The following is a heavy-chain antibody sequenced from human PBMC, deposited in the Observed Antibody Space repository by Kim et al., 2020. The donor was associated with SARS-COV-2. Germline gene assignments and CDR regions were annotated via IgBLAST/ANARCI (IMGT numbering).Heavy chain of an antibody. CDR1: GYIFINYV. D-gene: IGHD5-12*01. V-gene: IGHV1-3*01. J-gene: IGHJ4*02. CDR2: INPGNGNT. CDR3: ARLRDRGYDQGPFDY. Sequence: ASVKVSCKASGYIFINYVIHWVRQAPGQSLEWMGWINPGNGNTEFSQKFQGRITLTRDTSANTAYMELTSLRSEDTAVYYCARLRDRGYDQGPFDYWGQGTLVTVSS.